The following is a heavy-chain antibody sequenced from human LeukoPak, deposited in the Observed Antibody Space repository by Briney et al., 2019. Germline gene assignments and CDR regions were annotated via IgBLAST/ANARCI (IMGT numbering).Heavy chain of an antibody. D-gene: IGHD6-13*01. CDR1: GGTFSSYA. CDR2: IIPILGIA. J-gene: IGHJ4*02. V-gene: IGHV1-69*04. Sequence: SVKVSCKASGGTFSSYAISWVRQAPGQGLEWMGRIIPILGIANYAQKFQGRVTITADKSTSTAYMELSSLRSEDTAVYYCARQSSSNWYLDFWGQGTLVTVSS. CDR3: ARQSSSNWYLDF.